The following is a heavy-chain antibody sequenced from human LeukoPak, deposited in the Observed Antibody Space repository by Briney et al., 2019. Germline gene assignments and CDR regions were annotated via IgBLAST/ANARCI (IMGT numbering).Heavy chain of an antibody. CDR2: ISYDGSNK. V-gene: IGHV3-30-3*02. Sequence: GGSLRLSCAASGFTFSSYAMHWVRQAPGKGLEWVAVISYDGSNKYYADSVKGRFTISRDNSKNTLYLQMNSLRAEDTAVYYCAKSRHDYWGQGTLVTVSS. CDR3: AKSRHDY. J-gene: IGHJ4*02. CDR1: GFTFSSYA.